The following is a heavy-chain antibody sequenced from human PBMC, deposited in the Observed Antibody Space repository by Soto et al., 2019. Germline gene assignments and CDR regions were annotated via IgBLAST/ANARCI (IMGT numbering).Heavy chain of an antibody. CDR2: INAGNGNT. D-gene: IGHD6-19*01. Sequence: AASVKVSCKASGYTFTSYAMHWVRQAPGQRLEWMGWINAGNGNTKYSQKFQGRVTITRDTSASTAYMELSSLRSEDTAVYCCAREWQWLVHYYYYGMDVWGQGTAVTVSS. J-gene: IGHJ6*02. CDR3: AREWQWLVHYYYYGMDV. V-gene: IGHV1-3*01. CDR1: GYTFTSYA.